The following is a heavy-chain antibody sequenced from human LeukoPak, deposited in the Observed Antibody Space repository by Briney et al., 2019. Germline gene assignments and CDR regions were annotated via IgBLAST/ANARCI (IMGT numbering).Heavy chain of an antibody. CDR2: IKQDGSEK. CDR3: ARVYLHPIFGVVITTYYFDY. CDR1: GFTFSSYW. V-gene: IGHV3-7*01. D-gene: IGHD3-3*01. J-gene: IGHJ4*02. Sequence: RAGGSLRLSCAASGFTFSSYWMSWVRQAPGKGLEWVANIKQDGSEKYYVDSVKGRFTISRDNAKNSLYLQMNSLRAEDTAVYYCARVYLHPIFGVVITTYYFDYWGQGTLVTVSS.